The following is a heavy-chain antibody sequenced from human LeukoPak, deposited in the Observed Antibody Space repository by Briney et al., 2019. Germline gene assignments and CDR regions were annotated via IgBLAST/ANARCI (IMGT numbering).Heavy chain of an antibody. J-gene: IGHJ6*03. Sequence: PSETLSLTCTVSGRSISSHYWSWIRQPPGKGLEWIGYIYYSGSTNYNPSLKSRVTISVDTSKNQFSLKLSSVTAADTAVYYCARAVEYQLLYYYYYMDVWGKGTTVTVSS. V-gene: IGHV4-59*11. CDR3: ARAVEYQLLYYYYYMDV. CDR2: IYYSGST. CDR1: GRSISSHY. D-gene: IGHD2-2*01.